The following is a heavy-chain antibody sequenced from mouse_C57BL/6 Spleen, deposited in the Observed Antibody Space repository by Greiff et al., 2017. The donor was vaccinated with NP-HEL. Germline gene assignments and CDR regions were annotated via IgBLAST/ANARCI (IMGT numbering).Heavy chain of an antibody. CDR2: IHPSDSDT. J-gene: IGHJ3*01. CDR3: AISVYCYGLEGFAY. CDR1: GYTFTSYW. D-gene: IGHD1-1*01. V-gene: IGHV1-74*01. Sequence: VQLQQSGAELVKPGASVKVSCKASGYTFTSYWMHWVKQRPGQGLEWIGRIHPSDSDTNYNQKFKGKATLTVDKSSSTAYMLLSSLTSEDSAVYYCAISVYCYGLEGFAYWGQGTLVTVSA.